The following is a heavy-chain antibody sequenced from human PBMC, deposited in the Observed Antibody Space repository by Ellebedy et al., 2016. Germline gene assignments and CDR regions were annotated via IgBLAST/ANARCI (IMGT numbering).Heavy chain of an antibody. CDR2: ISSSSSTV. CDR3: ARQRLRLGELSLLFDL. J-gene: IGHJ4*02. Sequence: GGSLRLSCAASGFTFSSYGMNWVRQTPGKGLEWISYISSSSSTVYYADSLEGRFPVSRANAKNSLYLQVNSLRGEETAVYYCARQRLRLGELSLLFDLWGQGTLVTVSS. CDR1: GFTFSSYG. D-gene: IGHD3-16*02. V-gene: IGHV3-48*01.